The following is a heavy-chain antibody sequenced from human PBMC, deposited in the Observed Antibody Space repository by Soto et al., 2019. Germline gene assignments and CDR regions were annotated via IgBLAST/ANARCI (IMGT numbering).Heavy chain of an antibody. D-gene: IGHD3-22*01. Sequence: QVQLQESGPGLVKPSGTLSVTCAVSGGSISDSLWWNWVRQPPGKGLEWIGEIYQSGSTHYSPSLKGRFPLSSNKSNNPLSLRLTSVTAADTAVYYCARHVHDDTGHYFGGLDIWGPGTTVTVSS. V-gene: IGHV4-4*02. J-gene: IGHJ6*02. CDR1: GGSISDSLW. CDR2: IYQSGST. CDR3: ARHVHDDTGHYFGGLDI.